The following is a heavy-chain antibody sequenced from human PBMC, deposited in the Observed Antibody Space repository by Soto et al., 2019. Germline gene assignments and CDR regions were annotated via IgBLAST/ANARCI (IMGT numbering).Heavy chain of an antibody. CDR3: ARAEGSSWASDYYYYGMDV. Sequence: GASVKVSCKASGYTFTSYAMHWVRQAPGQRREWMGWINAGNGNTKYSQKFQGRVTITRDTSASTAYMELSSLRSEDTAVYYCARAEGSSWASDYYYYGMDVWGQGTTVTVS. CDR1: GYTFTSYA. V-gene: IGHV1-3*01. D-gene: IGHD6-13*01. CDR2: INAGNGNT. J-gene: IGHJ6*02.